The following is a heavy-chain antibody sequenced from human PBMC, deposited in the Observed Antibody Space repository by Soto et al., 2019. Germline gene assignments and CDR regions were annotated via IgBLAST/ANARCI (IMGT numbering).Heavy chain of an antibody. CDR2: ISPSSGVT. CDR3: AREMWTRTGPQNFFDY. J-gene: IGHJ4*02. D-gene: IGHD2-21*01. CDR1: GYTFTSYG. V-gene: IGHV1-18*01. Sequence: QVQLVQSEGEVRQPGASVKVSCWASGYTFTSYGIIWVRQAPGQGLEWMGYISPSSGVTRYAQNLQGRVTLTTDTSTTTAYMELRSLSSDDTAVYYCAREMWTRTGPQNFFDYWGLGALVTVSS.